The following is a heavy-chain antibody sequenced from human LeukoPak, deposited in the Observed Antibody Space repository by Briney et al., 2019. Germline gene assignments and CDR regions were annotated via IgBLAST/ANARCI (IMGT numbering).Heavy chain of an antibody. CDR1: GDSVSSKNVA. CDR3: ARDPRISSACYFDY. Sequence: SQTLSLTCAISGDSVSSKNVAWNWIRQSPSRGLEWLGKIYYRSQWGTDYAVSVNSRITINPDTSKNQFSLQLNSVTPEDTAVYYCARDPRISSACYFDYWGQGTLVTVSS. J-gene: IGHJ4*02. V-gene: IGHV6-1*01. CDR2: IYYRSQWGT. D-gene: IGHD6-25*01.